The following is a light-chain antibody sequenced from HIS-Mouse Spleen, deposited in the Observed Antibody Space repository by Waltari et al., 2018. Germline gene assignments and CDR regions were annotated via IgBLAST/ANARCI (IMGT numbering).Light chain of an antibody. CDR2: EVS. CDR1: SSDVGGYNY. Sequence: QSALTQPASVSGSPGQSITISCTGTSSDVGGYNYVSWYQQHPGKAPKLMTYEVSNRPSGVSNRFSGSKSGNTASLTISGLQAEDAADYYCSSYTSSSTWVFGGGTKLTVL. J-gene: IGLJ3*02. V-gene: IGLV2-14*01. CDR3: SSYTSSSTWV.